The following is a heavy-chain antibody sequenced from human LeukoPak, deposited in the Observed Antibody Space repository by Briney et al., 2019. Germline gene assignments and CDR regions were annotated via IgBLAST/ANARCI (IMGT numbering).Heavy chain of an antibody. CDR1: GYTFTGYY. Sequence: ASVKVSCKASGYTFTGYYMHWVRQAPGQGLEWMGWINPNSGGTNYAQKFQGRVTMTRDTSISTAYMELSRLGSDDTAVYYCARDPDGATNGGFDYWGQGTLVTVSS. CDR2: INPNSGGT. CDR3: ARDPDGATNGGFDY. D-gene: IGHD1-26*01. J-gene: IGHJ4*02. V-gene: IGHV1-2*02.